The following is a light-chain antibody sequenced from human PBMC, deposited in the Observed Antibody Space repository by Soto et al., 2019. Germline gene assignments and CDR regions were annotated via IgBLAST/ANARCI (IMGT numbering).Light chain of an antibody. CDR3: QQYGSSPLT. CDR1: QPVSSNY. J-gene: IGKJ4*01. CDR2: GAS. V-gene: IGKV3-20*01. Sequence: EIVLTQSPGTLSLSPGERATLSCRASQPVSSNYLAWYQQKPGQAPRLLIYGASSRATDIPDRFSGSGSGTDFTLTISRLEPEDFAVYFCQQYGSSPLTFGGGTKVDIK.